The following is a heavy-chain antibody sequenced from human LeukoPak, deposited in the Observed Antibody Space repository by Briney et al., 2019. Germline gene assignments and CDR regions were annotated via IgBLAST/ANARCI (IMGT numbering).Heavy chain of an antibody. V-gene: IGHV3-30*04. Sequence: GGSLRLSCSASGFTFKSYAMHWVRQAPGKGLEWVAVISYDGSNKYYADSVKGRFTISRDNSKNTLYLQMNSLRAEDTAVYYCAKGYSSGWYDDDFDYWGQGTLVTVSS. D-gene: IGHD6-19*01. CDR1: GFTFKSYA. CDR2: ISYDGSNK. CDR3: AKGYSSGWYDDDFDY. J-gene: IGHJ4*02.